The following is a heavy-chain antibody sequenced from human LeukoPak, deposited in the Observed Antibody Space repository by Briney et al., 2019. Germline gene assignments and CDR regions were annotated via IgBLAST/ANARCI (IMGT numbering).Heavy chain of an antibody. CDR2: ISSSSSYI. D-gene: IGHD6-6*01. V-gene: IGHV3-21*01. Sequence: GGSLRLSCAASGFTFSSYSMNWVRQAPGKGLEWVSSISSSSSYIYYADSVKGRFTISRDNAKNSLYLQMNSLRAEDTAVYYCAREFEYSSSSGDYWGQGTLVTVSS. CDR3: AREFEYSSSSGDY. J-gene: IGHJ4*02. CDR1: GFTFSSYS.